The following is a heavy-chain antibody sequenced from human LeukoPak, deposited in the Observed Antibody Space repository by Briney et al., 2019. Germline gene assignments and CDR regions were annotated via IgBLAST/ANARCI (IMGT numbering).Heavy chain of an antibody. Sequence: SETLSLTCTVSGGSISSSSYYWGWIRQPPGKGLEWIGSIYYSGSTYYNPSLKSRVTISVDASKNQFSLKLSSVTAADTAVYYCARRNKAVTYYYYYYGMAVWGQGTTVTVSS. CDR3: ARRNKAVTYYYYYYGMAV. CDR2: IYYSGST. D-gene: IGHD6-19*01. J-gene: IGHJ6*02. V-gene: IGHV4-39*01. CDR1: GGSISSSSYY.